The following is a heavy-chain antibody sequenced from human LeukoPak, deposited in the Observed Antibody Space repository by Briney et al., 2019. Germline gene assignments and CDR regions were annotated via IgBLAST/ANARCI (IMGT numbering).Heavy chain of an antibody. CDR1: GFTFSSYW. V-gene: IGHV3-7*05. J-gene: IGHJ6*02. CDR2: IKQDGTDK. D-gene: IGHD2/OR15-2a*01. CDR3: ARETFMDI. Sequence: GGSLRLSCAASGFTFSSYWMSWVRQAPGKGLEWVANIKQDGTDKYYVDSVKGRFTISRDDAKTSLYLQMNSLRAEDTAVYYCARETFMDIWGQGTTVTVSS.